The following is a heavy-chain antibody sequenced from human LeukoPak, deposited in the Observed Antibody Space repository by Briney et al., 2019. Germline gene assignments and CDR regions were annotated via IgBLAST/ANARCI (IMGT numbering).Heavy chain of an antibody. D-gene: IGHD5-24*01. V-gene: IGHV4-4*02. CDR2: INHSGST. CDR1: GFSLSTSGVG. Sequence: SGPTLVKPTQTLTLTCTFSGFSLSTSGVGVGWIRQPPGKGLEWIGEINHSGSTNYNPSLKSRVTISVDKSKSQFSLKLSSVTAADTAVYYCAREGWPWGQGTLVTVSS. CDR3: AREGWP. J-gene: IGHJ5*02.